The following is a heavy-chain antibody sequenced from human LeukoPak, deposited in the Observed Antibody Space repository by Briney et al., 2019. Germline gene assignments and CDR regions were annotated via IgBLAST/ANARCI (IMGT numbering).Heavy chain of an antibody. CDR3: VRDRGYDSSGDY. Sequence: GGSLRLSCAASGFTFSNYWMHWVRQTPGKGLVWVSRINSDGSSTRYADSVKGRFTISRDNAKNTLYLQMNSLRAEETAVYYCVRDRGYDSSGDYWGQGTLVTVSS. V-gene: IGHV3-74*01. CDR2: INSDGSST. CDR1: GFTFSNYW. J-gene: IGHJ4*02. D-gene: IGHD3-22*01.